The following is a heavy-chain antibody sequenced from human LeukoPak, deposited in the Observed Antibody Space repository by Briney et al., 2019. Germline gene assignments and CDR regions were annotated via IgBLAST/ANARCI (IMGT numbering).Heavy chain of an antibody. CDR2: IKQDGSEK. CDR1: GFTFSSYA. Sequence: PGGSLRLSCAASGFTFSSYAMSCVRHAPGKGLEWVANIKQDGSEKYYVDSVKGRFTISRDNAKNSLYLQMNSLRAEDTAVYYCARGQSSGWYYYFDYWGQGTLVTVSS. D-gene: IGHD6-19*01. J-gene: IGHJ4*02. CDR3: ARGQSSGWYYYFDY. V-gene: IGHV3-7*03.